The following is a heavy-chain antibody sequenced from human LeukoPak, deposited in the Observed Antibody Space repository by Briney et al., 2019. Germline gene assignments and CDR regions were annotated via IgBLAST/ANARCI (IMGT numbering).Heavy chain of an antibody. CDR3: ARVVYSGYDFRGAMDV. CDR2: IYYTGST. Sequence: SETLSLTCTVSGGSISSYHWSWIRQPPGKGLEWIGYIYYTGSTNHNPSLKSRVTISVDTSKNQFSLKLSFVTAADTAVYYCARVVYSGYDFRGAMDVWGKGTTVTVSS. J-gene: IGHJ6*03. CDR1: GGSISSYH. V-gene: IGHV4-59*01. D-gene: IGHD5-12*01.